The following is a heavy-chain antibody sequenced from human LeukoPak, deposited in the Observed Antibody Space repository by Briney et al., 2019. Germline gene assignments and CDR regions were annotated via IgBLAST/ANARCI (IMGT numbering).Heavy chain of an antibody. CDR1: GYTFTGYY. D-gene: IGHD6-13*01. J-gene: IGHJ4*02. CDR3: ARVIAQQLVPFDY. CDR2: INPNSGGT. V-gene: IGHV1-2*06. Sequence: PGASVKVSXKASGYTFTGYYMHWVRQAPGQGLEWMGRINPNSGGTNYAQKFQGRVTMTRDTSISTAYMELSRLRSDDTAVYYCARVIAQQLVPFDYWGQGTLVTVSS.